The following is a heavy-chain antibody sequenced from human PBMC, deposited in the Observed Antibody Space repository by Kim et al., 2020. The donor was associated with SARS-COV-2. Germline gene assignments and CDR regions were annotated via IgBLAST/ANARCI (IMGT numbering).Heavy chain of an antibody. CDR1: GFTFSSYA. V-gene: IGHV3-30-3*01. CDR3: ARDRGYCSSTSCYGYFD. J-gene: IGHJ4*01. D-gene: IGHD2-2*01. CDR2: ISYDGSNK. Sequence: GGSLRLSCAASGFTFSSYAMHWVRQAPGKGLEWVAVISYDGSNKYYADSVKGRFTISRDNSKNTLYLQMNSLRAEDTAVYYCARDRGYCSSTSCYGYFD.